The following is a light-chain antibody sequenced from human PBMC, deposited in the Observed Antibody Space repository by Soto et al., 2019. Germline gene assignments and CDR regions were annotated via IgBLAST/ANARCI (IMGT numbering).Light chain of an antibody. J-gene: IGKJ2*01. CDR3: QQFDSSPVYT. CDR2: GAS. V-gene: IGKV3-20*01. CDR1: QSVSSSY. Sequence: EIVLTQSPGTLSLSPGERATLSCRASQSVSSSYLAWYQQKPGQAPRLLIYGASSRATGIPDRFSGSGSGTDFTLTISRLEPEDFAVYYCQQFDSSPVYTFGQGTRLEI.